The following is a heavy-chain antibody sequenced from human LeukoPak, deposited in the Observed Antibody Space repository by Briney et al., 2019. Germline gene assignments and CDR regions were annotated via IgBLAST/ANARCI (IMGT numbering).Heavy chain of an antibody. CDR2: IIPIFGIA. CDR3: ARQGDGQGFDY. D-gene: IGHD5-24*01. CDR1: GGTFSSYA. Sequence: ASVKVSCKASGGTFSSYAISWVRQAPGQGLEWMGRIIPIFGIANYAQKFQGRVTMTRNTSISTAYMELSSLRSEDTAVYYCARQGDGQGFDYWGQGTLVTVSS. J-gene: IGHJ4*02. V-gene: IGHV1-69*04.